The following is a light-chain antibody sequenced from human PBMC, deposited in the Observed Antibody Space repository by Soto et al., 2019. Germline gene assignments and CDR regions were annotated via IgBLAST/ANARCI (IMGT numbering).Light chain of an antibody. J-gene: IGLJ1*01. V-gene: IGLV2-14*01. CDR3: SSYTGSSNLDV. Sequence: QSALTQPASVSGSPGQSITISCTGTSSDIGSFNYVSWYQHHPGKAPKLIIYDVSALPSGVSYRFSGSKSGNTAYLTISGLQTEDEADYYCSSYTGSSNLDVFGSGTKLTVL. CDR1: SSDIGSFNY. CDR2: DVS.